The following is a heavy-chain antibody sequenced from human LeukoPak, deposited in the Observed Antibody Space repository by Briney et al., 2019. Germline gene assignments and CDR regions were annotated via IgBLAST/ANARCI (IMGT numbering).Heavy chain of an antibody. D-gene: IGHD2-2*01. CDR1: GASISSSDYY. V-gene: IGHV4-39*01. CDR3: ARSDAWYYFDY. CDR2: VYDTGRT. J-gene: IGHJ4*02. Sequence: SETLSLTCTASGASISSSDYYWGWIRQPPGKGLEWIGSVYDTGRTYYNPSLKSRVTISVDTSKNQFSLNLSAVTAADTAVYFYARSDAWYYFDYWGQGTLVTVSS.